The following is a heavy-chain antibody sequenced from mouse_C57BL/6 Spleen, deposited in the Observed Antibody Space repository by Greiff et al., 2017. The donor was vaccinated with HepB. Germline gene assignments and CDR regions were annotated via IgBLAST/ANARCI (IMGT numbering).Heavy chain of an antibody. D-gene: IGHD2-3*01. CDR2: INPSSGYT. CDR3: ARRDDLYYFDY. Sequence: VQLQQSGAELAKPGASVKLSCKASGYTFTSYWMHWVKQRPGQGLEWIGYINPSSGYTKYTQKFKDKATLTADKSSSTAYMQLSSLTYEDSAVDYCARRDDLYYFDYWGQGTTLTVSS. V-gene: IGHV1-7*01. CDR1: GYTFTSYW. J-gene: IGHJ2*01.